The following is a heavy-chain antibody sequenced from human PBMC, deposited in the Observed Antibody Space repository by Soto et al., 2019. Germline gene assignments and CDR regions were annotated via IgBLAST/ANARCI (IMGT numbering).Heavy chain of an antibody. CDR2: INHSGST. CDR1: CGSFSGYY. D-gene: IGHD5-12*01. J-gene: IGHJ4*02. CDR3: ARVTLDIVATTLFDY. V-gene: IGHV4-34*01. Sequence: SETLSLTCAVYCGSFSGYYWSWIRQPPGKGLEWIGEINHSGSTNYNPSLKSRVPISVDPSNNQFSLQLSSVPAADTAVYYCARVTLDIVATTLFDYWGQGTLVTVSS.